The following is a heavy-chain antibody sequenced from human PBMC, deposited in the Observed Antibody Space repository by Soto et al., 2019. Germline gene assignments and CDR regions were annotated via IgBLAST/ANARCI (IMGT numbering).Heavy chain of an antibody. CDR3: AKDQYYYDSGGYLDY. D-gene: IGHD3-22*01. V-gene: IGHV3-23*01. CDR1: GFTFSSYA. CDR2: ISGRGGST. Sequence: GGSLRLSCAASGFTFSSYAMSWVRQAPGKGLEWVSAISGRGGSTYYADSVKGRFTISRDNSKNTLYLQMNSLRAEDTAVYYCAKDQYYYDSGGYLDYWGQGTLVTVSS. J-gene: IGHJ4*02.